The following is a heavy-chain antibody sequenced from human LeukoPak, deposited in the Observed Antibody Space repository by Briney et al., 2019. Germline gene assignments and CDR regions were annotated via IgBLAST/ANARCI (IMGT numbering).Heavy chain of an antibody. D-gene: IGHD4-17*01. Sequence: GGSLRLSCAASGFTFSFNSMHWVRQSPGKGLVWVSRIKRDGSGTTYADSVKGRFTISRDDAKNTLYLQMNSLSAEDTAVYYCARDFAGDRDYWGQGTLVTVSS. J-gene: IGHJ4*02. V-gene: IGHV3-74*01. CDR1: GFTFSFNS. CDR3: ARDFAGDRDY. CDR2: IKRDGSGT.